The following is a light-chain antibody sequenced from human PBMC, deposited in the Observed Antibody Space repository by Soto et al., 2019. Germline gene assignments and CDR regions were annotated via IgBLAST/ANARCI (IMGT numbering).Light chain of an antibody. CDR2: DAS. CDR1: QSFSSS. Sequence: EIVLTQSPDTLYLSPGDRATLSCRASQSFSSSLAWYQQKPGQPPRLLIYDASNRAAGVPARFSGSGSGTDFTLTISSLEPDDFAVYYCHQRSGWPFGGGTKVEIK. CDR3: HQRSGWP. V-gene: IGKV3-11*01. J-gene: IGKJ4*01.